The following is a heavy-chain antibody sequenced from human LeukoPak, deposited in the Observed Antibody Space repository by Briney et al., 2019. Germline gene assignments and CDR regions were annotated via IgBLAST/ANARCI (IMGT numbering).Heavy chain of an antibody. Sequence: SETLSLTCAVYGGSFSGYYWSWIRQPPGKGLEWIGEINHSGSTNYNPSLKSRVTISVDTSKNQSSLKVSSVTAADTAVYYCAGDFSASGGMDVWGQGTTVTVSS. CDR1: GGSFSGYY. CDR2: INHSGST. V-gene: IGHV4-34*01. J-gene: IGHJ6*02. D-gene: IGHD2-15*01. CDR3: AGDFSASGGMDV.